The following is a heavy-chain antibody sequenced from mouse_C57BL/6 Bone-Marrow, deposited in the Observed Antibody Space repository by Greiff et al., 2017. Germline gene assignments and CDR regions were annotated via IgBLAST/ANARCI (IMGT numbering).Heavy chain of an antibody. CDR2: SRNKANDYTT. V-gene: IGHV7-1*01. CDR3: ARETCPDGIFAY. CDR1: GFTFSDFY. D-gene: IGHD2-3*01. Sequence: EVKLVESGGGLVQSGRSLRLSCATSGFTFSDFYMEWVRQAPGKGLEWFAASRNKANDYTTEYSASVKGRFIVSRDTSQSILYLQMNALRAEDSTIYYCARETCPDGIFAYWGQGTLVTVSS. J-gene: IGHJ3*01.